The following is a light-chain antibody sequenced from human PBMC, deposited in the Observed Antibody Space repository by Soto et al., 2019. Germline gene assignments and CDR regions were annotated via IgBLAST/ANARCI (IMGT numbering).Light chain of an antibody. Sequence: QSMVTQPPSASGALGQRVTISCTGSSSNIGAGYDVHWYQQFPSRAPRLLIFGNNNRPSGVPDRFSGSKSGTSASLDISGLQADDEADYYCQSFDTRLNSVVFGGGTKLPS. J-gene: IGLJ2*01. CDR2: GNN. CDR1: SSNIGAGYD. V-gene: IGLV1-40*01. CDR3: QSFDTRLNSVV.